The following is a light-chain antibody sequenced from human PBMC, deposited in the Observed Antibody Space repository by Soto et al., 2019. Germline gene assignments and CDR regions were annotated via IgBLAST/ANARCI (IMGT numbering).Light chain of an antibody. CDR1: QSVSSN. J-gene: IGKJ1*01. V-gene: IGKV3-15*01. CDR3: QQYNNWPPWT. Sequence: IVMTQSPATLSVSPGERATLSCRASQSVSSNLAWYQQKPGQAPRLLIYGASTKATGSPARFSGSGSGTEFTLTISSLQSEDCAVYYCQQYNNWPPWTFGQGTKVEIK. CDR2: GAS.